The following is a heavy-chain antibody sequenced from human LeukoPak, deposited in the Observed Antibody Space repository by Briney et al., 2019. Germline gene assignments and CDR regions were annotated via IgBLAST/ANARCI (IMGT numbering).Heavy chain of an antibody. CDR1: GFTVSSKY. J-gene: IGHJ4*02. V-gene: IGHV3-53*01. D-gene: IGHD1-14*01. CDR2: IYSGGST. Sequence: QSGGSLRLSCAASGFTVSSKYMSWVRQAPGKGLEWVSVIYSGGSTYYADSVKGRFTIFRDNSKSTLYLQMNSLRAEDTAVYYCAKEGFENQLDYWGQGTLVTVSS. CDR3: AKEGFENQLDY.